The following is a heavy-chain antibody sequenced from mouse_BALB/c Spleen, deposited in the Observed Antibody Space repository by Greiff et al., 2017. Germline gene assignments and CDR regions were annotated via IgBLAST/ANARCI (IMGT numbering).Heavy chain of an antibody. Sequence: QVHVKQSGPGLVAPSQSLSITCTVSGFSLTSYGVHWVRQPPGKGLEWLGVIWAGGSTNYNSALMSRLSISKDNSKSQVFLKMNSLQTDDTAMYYCARESYYAMDYWGQGTSVTVSS. CDR3: ARESYYAMDY. CDR1: GFSLTSYG. J-gene: IGHJ4*01. V-gene: IGHV2-9*02. CDR2: IWAGGST.